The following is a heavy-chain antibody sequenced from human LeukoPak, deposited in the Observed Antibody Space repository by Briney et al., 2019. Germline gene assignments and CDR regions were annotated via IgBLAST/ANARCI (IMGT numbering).Heavy chain of an antibody. Sequence: ASVKVSCKASGGTFSSYAISWVRQAPGQGLEWMGGIIPIFGTANYAQKSQGRVTITADKSTSTAYMELSSLRSEDTAVYYCARTFIRNQLRLKWFDPWGQGTLVTVSS. CDR3: ARTFIRNQLRLKWFDP. V-gene: IGHV1-69*06. D-gene: IGHD1-14*01. CDR1: GGTFSSYA. J-gene: IGHJ5*02. CDR2: IIPIFGTA.